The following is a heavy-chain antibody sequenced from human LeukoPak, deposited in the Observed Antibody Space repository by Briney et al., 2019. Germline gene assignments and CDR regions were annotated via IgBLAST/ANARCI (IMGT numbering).Heavy chain of an antibody. Sequence: PGGSLRLSCEASGFTFGSYAIHWVRQAPGKGLDWVAVISEGGNNKYHADSVKGRFTISRDNSKNTVYLQMNSLRTEDTAVYYCGRDYWYLPDYWGQGTLVTVSS. CDR3: GRDYWYLPDY. CDR2: ISEGGNNK. V-gene: IGHV3-30-3*01. J-gene: IGHJ4*02. CDR1: GFTFGSYA. D-gene: IGHD6-13*01.